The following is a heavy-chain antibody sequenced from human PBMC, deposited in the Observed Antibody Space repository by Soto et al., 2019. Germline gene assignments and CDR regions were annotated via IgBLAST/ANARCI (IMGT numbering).Heavy chain of an antibody. V-gene: IGHV3-23*01. J-gene: IGHJ4*02. CDR2: IIGSGGST. Sequence: EVQLLEFGGGLVQPGGSLRLSCAASGFTFSNFAMSWVRQAPGKGLEWVSAIIGSGGSTFYADSVKGRFTISRDNSKNTLYLQMNSLRVEDTAIYYCAKDSVAGQPFDYWVRGTLVTISS. CDR1: GFTFSNFA. D-gene: IGHD6-19*01. CDR3: AKDSVAGQPFDY.